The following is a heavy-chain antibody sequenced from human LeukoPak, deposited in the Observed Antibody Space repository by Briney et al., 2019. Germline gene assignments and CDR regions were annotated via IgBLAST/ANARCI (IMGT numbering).Heavy chain of an antibody. J-gene: IGHJ4*02. CDR3: AKAHTAMTVDY. Sequence: GRSLRLSCAASGFTFDDYAMHWVRQAPGKGLEWVSGISWNSGSIGYADSVKGRFTISRDNSKNTLYLQMNSLRAEDTAVYYCAKAHTAMTVDYWGQGTLVTVSS. V-gene: IGHV3-9*01. CDR1: GFTFDDYA. CDR2: ISWNSGSI. D-gene: IGHD5-18*01.